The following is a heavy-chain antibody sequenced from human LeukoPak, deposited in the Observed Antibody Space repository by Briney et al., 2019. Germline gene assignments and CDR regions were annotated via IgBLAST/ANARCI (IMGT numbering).Heavy chain of an antibody. Sequence: GGSLRLSCAASGFTFSSYAMHWVRQAPGNRLEWVAVISNDGSNQYHADSVKGRFTISRDNSKNTLYLQVNSLRAEDTAVYYCARGRGAPGSSYSDYWGQGTLVTVSS. CDR3: ARGRGAPGSSYSDY. CDR2: ISNDGSNQ. V-gene: IGHV3-30*04. J-gene: IGHJ4*02. D-gene: IGHD3-10*01. CDR1: GFTFSSYA.